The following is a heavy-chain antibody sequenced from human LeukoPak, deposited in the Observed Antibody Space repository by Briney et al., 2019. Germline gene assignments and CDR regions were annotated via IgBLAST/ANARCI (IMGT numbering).Heavy chain of an antibody. CDR1: GYTFSSHW. J-gene: IGHJ4*02. V-gene: IGHV5-51*01. D-gene: IGHD3-10*01. CDR3: ARQYHYGSGSYFDY. CDR2: IYPGDPDT. Sequence: GESLKISCKGSGYTFSSHWIGWVRQMPGKGLEWMGIIYPGDPDTRYSPSFQAQVTISADKSINTAYLQWSSLKASDTAMYYCARQYHYGSGSYFDYWGQGTLVTVSS.